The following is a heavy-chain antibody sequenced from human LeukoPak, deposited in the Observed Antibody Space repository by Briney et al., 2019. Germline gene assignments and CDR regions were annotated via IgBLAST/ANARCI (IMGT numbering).Heavy chain of an antibody. CDR1: GGTFSSYA. D-gene: IGHD6-19*01. V-gene: IGHV1-69*13. J-gene: IGHJ4*02. Sequence: SVKVSCKASGGTFSSYAISWVRQAPGQGLEWMGGIIPISGTANYAQKFQGRVTITADESTSTAYMELSSLRSEDTAVYYCSIAVAGTLYDYWGQGTLVTVSS. CDR2: IIPISGTA. CDR3: SIAVAGTLYDY.